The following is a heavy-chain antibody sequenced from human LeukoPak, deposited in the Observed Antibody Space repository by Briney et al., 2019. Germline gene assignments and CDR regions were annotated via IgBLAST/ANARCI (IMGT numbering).Heavy chain of an antibody. Sequence: GESLKISCKGSGYSFTSYWIGWERQMPGKGLEWMGIIYPGDPDTRYSPSFQGQVTISADKSISTAYLQWSSLKASDTAMYYCERPRIAAAGNVYYMDVWGKGTTVTVSS. J-gene: IGHJ6*03. V-gene: IGHV5-51*01. CDR3: ERPRIAAAGNVYYMDV. CDR2: IYPGDPDT. D-gene: IGHD6-13*01. CDR1: GYSFTSYW.